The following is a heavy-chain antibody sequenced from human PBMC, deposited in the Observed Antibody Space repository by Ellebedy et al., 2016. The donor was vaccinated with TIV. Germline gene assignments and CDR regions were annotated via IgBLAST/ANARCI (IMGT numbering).Heavy chain of an antibody. Sequence: GESLKISXVASGFTFNHNAMNWVRQTPGKGLEWISLINGGGNIVYYADSVKGRFTISRDNSKNTLYLQMNSLRAEDTAVYYCAHLSGGPFDYWGQGTLVTVSS. CDR3: AHLSGGPFDY. CDR2: INGGGNIV. V-gene: IGHV3-23*03. CDR1: GFTFNHNA. J-gene: IGHJ4*02. D-gene: IGHD3-16*01.